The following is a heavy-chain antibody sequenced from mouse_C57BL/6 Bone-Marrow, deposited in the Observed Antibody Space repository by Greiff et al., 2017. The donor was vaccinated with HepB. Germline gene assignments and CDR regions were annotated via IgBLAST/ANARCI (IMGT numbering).Heavy chain of an antibody. J-gene: IGHJ1*03. Sequence: QVQLKQSGAELARPGASVKLSCKASGYTFTSYGISWVKQRTGQGLEWIGEIYPRSGNTYYNEKFKGKSTLTADKSSSTAYMELRSLTSEGSAVYFCAREYYGSHGVWGTGTTVTVSS. D-gene: IGHD1-1*01. V-gene: IGHV1-81*01. CDR3: AREYYGSHGV. CDR1: GYTFTSYG. CDR2: IYPRSGNT.